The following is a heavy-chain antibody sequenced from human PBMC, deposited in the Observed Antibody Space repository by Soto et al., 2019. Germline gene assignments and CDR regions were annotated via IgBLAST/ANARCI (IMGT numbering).Heavy chain of an antibody. CDR1: GGSISSSSYY. CDR3: ARSGSYSSSWYYYYMDV. Sequence: LTCTVSGGSISSSSYYWGWIRQPPGKGLEWIGSIYYSGSTYYNPSLKSRVTISVDTSKNQFSLKLSSVTAADTAVYYCARSGSYSSSWYYYYMDVWGKGTTVTVSS. CDR2: IYYSGST. J-gene: IGHJ6*03. V-gene: IGHV4-39*01. D-gene: IGHD6-13*01.